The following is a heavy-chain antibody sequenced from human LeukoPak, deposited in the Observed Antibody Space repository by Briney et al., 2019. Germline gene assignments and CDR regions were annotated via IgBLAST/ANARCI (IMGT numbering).Heavy chain of an antibody. CDR3: ARHYYDSSGYYQNIDY. J-gene: IGHJ4*02. D-gene: IGHD3-22*01. CDR2: IIPIFGTP. CDR1: GGTFSSYA. Sequence: GASVKVSCKASGGTFSSYAISWVRQAPGQGLEWMGGIIPIFGTPNYAQKFQGRVTITADKSTSTAYMELSTLRFEDTAMYYCARHYYDSSGYYQNIDYWGQGTLVIVSS. V-gene: IGHV1-69*06.